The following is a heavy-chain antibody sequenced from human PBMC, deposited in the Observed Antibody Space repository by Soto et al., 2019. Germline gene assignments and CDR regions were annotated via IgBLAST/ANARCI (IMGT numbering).Heavy chain of an antibody. Sequence: ASVKVSCKVSGYSLSGLSIHWVRQAPGKGLEWMGGLDAEDGETIYAQKLQGRGTMTEDTSTDTAYMELSSLTSEDTAMYYCATLPRTIERTPAAIWSFDSWGQGTLVTVSS. CDR3: ATLPRTIERTPAAIWSFDS. J-gene: IGHJ4*02. CDR1: GYSLSGLS. V-gene: IGHV1-24*01. CDR2: LDAEDGET. D-gene: IGHD2-2*01.